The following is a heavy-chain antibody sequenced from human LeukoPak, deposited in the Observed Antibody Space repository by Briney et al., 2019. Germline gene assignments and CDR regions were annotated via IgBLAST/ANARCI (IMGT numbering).Heavy chain of an antibody. CDR3: ARVAYYDFWSGYYDYYYYYMDV. V-gene: IGHV4-39*07. D-gene: IGHD3-3*01. CDR2: IDYSVST. Sequence: SETLSLTCTVSGDSSSNSIYYWGWIRQPPGKGLEWIGSIDYSVSTYYNPSLKSRATISTDTSKNQFSLKLSSVTAADTAVYYCARVAYYDFWSGYYDYYYYYMDVWGKGTTVTVSS. CDR1: GDSSSNSIYY. J-gene: IGHJ6*03.